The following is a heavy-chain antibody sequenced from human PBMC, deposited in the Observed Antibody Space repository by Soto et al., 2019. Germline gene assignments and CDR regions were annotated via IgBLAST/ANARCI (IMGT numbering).Heavy chain of an antibody. CDR3: AEGYDSSGYYWI. CDR2: IIPIFGTA. Sequence: SVKVSCKASGGTFSSYAISWVRQAPGQGLEWMGGIIPIFGTANYAQKFQGRVTITADESTSTAYMELSSLRSEDTAVYYCAEGYDSSGYYWIWGQGTLVTVSS. D-gene: IGHD3-22*01. V-gene: IGHV1-69*13. J-gene: IGHJ4*02. CDR1: GGTFSSYA.